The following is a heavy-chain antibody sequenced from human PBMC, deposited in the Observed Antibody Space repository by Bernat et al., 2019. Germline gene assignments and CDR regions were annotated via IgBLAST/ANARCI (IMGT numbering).Heavy chain of an antibody. V-gene: IGHV3-33*08. J-gene: IGHJ4*02. D-gene: IGHD6-19*01. Sequence: QVQLVESGGGVVQPGRSLRLSCAASGFTFSSYGMHWVRQAPGKGLEWVAVIWYDGSNKYYADSVKGRFTISRDNSKNTLYLQMNSLRAEDTAMYYCARDGIAVADYWGQGTLVTVSS. CDR1: GFTFSSYG. CDR2: IWYDGSNK. CDR3: ARDGIAVADY.